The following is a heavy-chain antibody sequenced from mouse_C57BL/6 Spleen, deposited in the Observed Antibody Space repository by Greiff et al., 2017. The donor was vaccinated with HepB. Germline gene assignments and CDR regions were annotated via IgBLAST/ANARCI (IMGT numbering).Heavy chain of an antibody. J-gene: IGHJ4*01. CDR3: ARRDGSNHYYAMDY. CDR1: GFSFTSYG. Sequence: QVQLKQSGPGLVQPSQSLSITCTVSGFSFTSYGVHWVRQSPGKGLEWLGVIWSGGSTDYNAAFISRLSISKDNSKSQIFFKMNSLQADDTAIYYCARRDGSNHYYAMDYWGQGTSVTVSS. V-gene: IGHV2-2*01. CDR2: IWSGGST. D-gene: IGHD1-1*01.